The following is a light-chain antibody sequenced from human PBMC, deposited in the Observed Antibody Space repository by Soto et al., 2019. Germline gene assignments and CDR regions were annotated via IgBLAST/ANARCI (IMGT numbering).Light chain of an antibody. Sequence: DIVLTQSPLSLSVTPGEAASISCRSSHSLLHSNGYTYLDWYLQKPGQSPHLLVYLGSNRASGVPDRFSGSGSGTDFTLTISRVEAEDVGVYYCVQNLQTLFTFGPGTKVDIK. V-gene: IGKV2-28*01. J-gene: IGKJ3*01. CDR3: VQNLQTLFT. CDR2: LGS. CDR1: HSLLHSNGYTY.